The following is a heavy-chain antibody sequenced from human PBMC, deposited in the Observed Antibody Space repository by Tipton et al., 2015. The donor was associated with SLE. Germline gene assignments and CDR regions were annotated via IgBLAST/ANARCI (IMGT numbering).Heavy chain of an antibody. CDR1: NGSISSYY. CDR3: ARSTTTMNLPRFDF. CDR2: ISYGNT. J-gene: IGHJ4*02. D-gene: IGHD4-17*01. Sequence: TLSLTCTVSNGSISSYYWSWIRQPPGKGLEWLGYISYGNTKYNPSLRSRLTISVDTSKNQFSLRLSSVTAADTAGYFCARSTTTMNLPRFDFWGLGTLVTVSS. V-gene: IGHV4-59*01.